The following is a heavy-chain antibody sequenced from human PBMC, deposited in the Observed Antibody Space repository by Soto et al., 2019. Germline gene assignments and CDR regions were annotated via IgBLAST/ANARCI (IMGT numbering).Heavy chain of an antibody. D-gene: IGHD2-2*01. J-gene: IGHJ6*02. Sequence: ASVKVSCKTSGYTFTSYGISWVRQAPGQGLEWMGWISGYDGRTNFAQKVQDRVTMTTETSTSTVYMELRSLRSDDTAVYYCARGATVVVPAATYYYGMDVWGQGTTVTVSS. CDR3: ARGATVVVPAATYYYGMDV. V-gene: IGHV1-18*01. CDR2: ISGYDGRT. CDR1: GYTFTSYG.